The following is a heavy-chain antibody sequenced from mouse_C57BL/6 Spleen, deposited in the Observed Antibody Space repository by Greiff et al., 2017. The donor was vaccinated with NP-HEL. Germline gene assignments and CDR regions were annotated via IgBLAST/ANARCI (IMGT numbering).Heavy chain of an antibody. CDR1: GYTFTSYT. J-gene: IGHJ1*03. Sequence: QVQLKQSGAELARPGASVKMSCKASGYTFTSYTMHWVKQRPGQGLEWIGYINPSSGYTKYNQKFKDKATLTADRSSRTAYMQLSSLTSEDSAVYYCARGWDCCYFDVWGTGTTVTVSS. CDR3: ARGWDCCYFDV. CDR2: INPSSGYT. V-gene: IGHV1-4*01. D-gene: IGHD4-1*01.